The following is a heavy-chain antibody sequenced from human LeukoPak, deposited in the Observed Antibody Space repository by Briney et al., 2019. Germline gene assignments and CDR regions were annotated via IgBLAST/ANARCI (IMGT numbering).Heavy chain of an antibody. CDR3: ARHNQDIVLMVYAMGWYFDL. V-gene: IGHV5-51*01. D-gene: IGHD2-8*01. Sequence: GESLQISCKGSGYSFTSYWIGWGRQLPGKGLEGMGIIYPGDSDTRYSPSFQGQVTISADKYSSTAYLQWISLKASDTAMYYCARHNQDIVLMVYAMGWYFDLWGRGTLVTVSS. CDR1: GYSFTSYW. CDR2: IYPGDSDT. J-gene: IGHJ2*01.